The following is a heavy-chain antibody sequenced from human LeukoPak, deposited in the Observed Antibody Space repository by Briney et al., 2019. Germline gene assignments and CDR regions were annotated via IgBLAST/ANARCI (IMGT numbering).Heavy chain of an antibody. V-gene: IGHV3-20*04. J-gene: IGHJ4*02. D-gene: IGHD3-3*01. CDR2: INWNGGST. CDR3: ARAGYDLWSGTFDY. CDR1: GFTFDDYG. Sequence: GSLTLSCAASGFTFDDYGMSWVRQAPGKGLEWVSGINWNGGSTGYADSVKGRFTISRDNAKNSLYLQMNSLRAEDTALYYCARAGYDLWSGTFDYWGQGTLVTVSS.